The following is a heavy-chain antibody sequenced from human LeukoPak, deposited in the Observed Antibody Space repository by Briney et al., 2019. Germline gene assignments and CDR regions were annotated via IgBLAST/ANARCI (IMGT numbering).Heavy chain of an antibody. CDR3: ARDLVTTY. CDR1: GFTFRSYS. Sequence: GGSLRLSCAASGFTFRSYSMAWVRQAPGKGLEWISYISSSSTTIYYADSVKGRFTISRDNAKNSLYLQMNSLRDEDTAVYYCARDLVTTYWGQGTLVAVSS. J-gene: IGHJ4*02. V-gene: IGHV3-48*02. CDR2: ISSSSTTI. D-gene: IGHD1-1*01.